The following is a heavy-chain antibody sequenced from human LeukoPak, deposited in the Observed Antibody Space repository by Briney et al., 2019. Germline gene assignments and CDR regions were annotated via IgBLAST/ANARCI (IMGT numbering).Heavy chain of an antibody. Sequence: GGSLRLSCAASGFTFSSHSMNWVRQAPGKGLEWVSSISSTSTYIYYADSLKGRFTISRDNAKNSLYLQMNSLRAEDTAVYYCAVNNYYYGMDVWAQGTTVTVSS. V-gene: IGHV3-21*01. CDR3: AVNNYYYGMDV. CDR1: GFTFSSHS. CDR2: ISSTSTYI. J-gene: IGHJ6*02.